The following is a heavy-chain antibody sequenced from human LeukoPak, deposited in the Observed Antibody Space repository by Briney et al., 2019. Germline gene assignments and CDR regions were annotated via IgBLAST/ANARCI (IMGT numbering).Heavy chain of an antibody. J-gene: IGHJ4*02. CDR3: AKEVIGLGDSSGGSCYSALDY. CDR2: ISGSGGST. D-gene: IGHD2-15*01. V-gene: IGHV3-23*01. CDR1: GFTFSSYW. Sequence: GGSLRLSCAASGFTFSSYWMSWVRQAPGKGLEWVSAISGSGGSTYYADPVKGRFTISRDNSKNKLYLQMNSLRAEDTAGYYWAKEVIGLGDSSGGSCYSALDYWGQGTLVTVSS.